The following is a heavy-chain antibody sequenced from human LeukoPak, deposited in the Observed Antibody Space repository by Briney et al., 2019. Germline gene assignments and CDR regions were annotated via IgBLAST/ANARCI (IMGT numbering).Heavy chain of an antibody. D-gene: IGHD3-22*01. CDR1: GYTFTSYY. V-gene: IGHV1-46*01. Sequence: ASVKVSCKASGYTFTSYYIHWVRQAPGQGLEWMAIINPSGGSTRYAQKFQGRVTMTRDTSTSTVYMELSSLRSEDTAVYYCARDLRPSYDSSGYYYPGVYWGQGTLVTVSS. J-gene: IGHJ4*02. CDR3: ARDLRPSYDSSGYYYPGVY. CDR2: INPSGGST.